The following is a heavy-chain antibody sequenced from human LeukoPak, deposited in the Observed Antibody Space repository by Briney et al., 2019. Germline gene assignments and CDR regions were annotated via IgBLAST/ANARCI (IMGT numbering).Heavy chain of an antibody. CDR3: VTSSSYY. CDR1: GFTFSSYA. V-gene: IGHV3-23*01. J-gene: IGHJ4*02. Sequence: GRSLRLSCAASGFTFSSYAMHWVRQAPGKGLEWVSAISGSGAGTHYADSVKGRFTISRDTSKNTLYLQMNSLRADDTAVYYCVTSSSYYWGQGTLVTVSS. CDR2: ISGSGAGT. D-gene: IGHD6-6*01.